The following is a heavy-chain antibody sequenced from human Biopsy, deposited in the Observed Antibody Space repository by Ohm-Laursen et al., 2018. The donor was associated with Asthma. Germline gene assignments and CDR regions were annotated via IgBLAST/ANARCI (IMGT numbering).Heavy chain of an antibody. CDR2: ISYDGSNK. V-gene: IGHV3-30*03. CDR3: TRREYSDSRISPLDL. D-gene: IGHD3-22*01. Sequence: SLRLSCAASGFTFSSYGMHWVRQAPGKGLEWVAVISYDGSNKYYADSVKGRFTISRDNAKNSLYLQMNSLRAEDTAVYYCTRREYSDSRISPLDLWGYGTMVTVSS. CDR1: GFTFSSYG. J-gene: IGHJ3*01.